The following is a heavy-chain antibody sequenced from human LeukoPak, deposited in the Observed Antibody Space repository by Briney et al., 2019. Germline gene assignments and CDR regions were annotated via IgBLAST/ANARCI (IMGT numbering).Heavy chain of an antibody. D-gene: IGHD4-17*01. V-gene: IGHV1-8*01. CDR2: MNPNSGYT. CDR3: VRVYGAIDY. J-gene: IGHJ4*02. CDR1: GYTFTTYD. Sequence: ASVKVSCKTSGYTFTTYDINRVRQATGQGLEWMGWMNPNSGYTGFAQKFQGRVTMTRDTSTSTAYMELNSLRSEDTAVYYCVRVYGAIDYWGQGTLVTVSS.